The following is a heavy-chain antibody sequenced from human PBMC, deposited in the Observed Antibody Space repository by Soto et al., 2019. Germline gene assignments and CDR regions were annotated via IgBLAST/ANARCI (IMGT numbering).Heavy chain of an antibody. CDR2: IYHSGST. J-gene: IGHJ4*02. Sequence: QLQLKESGSGLVKPSQTVSLTCAVSGDSISSGGYSWSWIRQPPGKGLECIGYIYHSGSTYYSPSLKSRVTISVDMSKNQFSLKLSSVTAADTAVYYCARGPPLGYWGQGTLVTVSS. CDR1: GDSISSGGYS. V-gene: IGHV4-30-2*01. CDR3: ARGPPLGY.